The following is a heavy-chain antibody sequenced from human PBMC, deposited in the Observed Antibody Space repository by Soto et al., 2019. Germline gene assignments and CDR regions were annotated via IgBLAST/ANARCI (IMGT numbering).Heavy chain of an antibody. CDR1: GGSISSYY. CDR2: IYYSGST. D-gene: IGHD6-19*01. V-gene: IGHV4-59*01. CDR3: ARYSSGWYSY. J-gene: IGHJ4*02. Sequence: PSETLSLTCTVSGGSISSYYWSWIRQPPGKGLEWIGYIYYSGSTNYNPSLKSRVTISVDTSKNQFSLKLSSVTAADTAVYYCARYSSGWYSYWGQGTLVTVSS.